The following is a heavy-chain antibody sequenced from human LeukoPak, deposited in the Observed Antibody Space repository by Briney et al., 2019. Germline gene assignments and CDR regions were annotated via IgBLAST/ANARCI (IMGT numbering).Heavy chain of an antibody. CDR1: GGTFSSYA. CDR3: ARGRSCSSTSCYHYFDY. D-gene: IGHD2-2*01. Sequence: SVKVSCKASGGTFSSYAISWVRQAPGQGLEWMGGIIPIFGTANYAQKFQGRVTITADESTSTAYMELSSLRSEDTAVYYCARGRSCSSTSCYHYFDYWGQGTLVTVSS. V-gene: IGHV1-69*01. J-gene: IGHJ4*02. CDR2: IIPIFGTA.